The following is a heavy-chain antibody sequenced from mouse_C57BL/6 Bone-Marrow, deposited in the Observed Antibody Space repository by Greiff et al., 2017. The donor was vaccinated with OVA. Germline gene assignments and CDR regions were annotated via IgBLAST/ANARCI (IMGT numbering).Heavy chain of an antibody. J-gene: IGHJ1*03. CDR1: GYTFTGYW. CDR2: ILPGSCST. D-gene: IGHD1-1*01. CDR3: ARHSYYGSSYGRYFDV. V-gene: IGHV1-9*01. Sequence: VKLQQSGAELMKPGASVKLSCKATGYTFTGYWIEWVKQRPGHGLEWIGEILPGSCSTNYNEKFKGKATFTADTSSNTAYMQLSSLTTEDSAIYYCARHSYYGSSYGRYFDVWGTGTTVTVSS.